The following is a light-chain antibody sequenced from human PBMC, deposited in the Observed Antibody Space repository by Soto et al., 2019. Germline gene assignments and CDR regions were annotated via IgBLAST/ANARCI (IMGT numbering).Light chain of an antibody. Sequence: QSALTQPPSASGSPGQSVTISCTGTSSDIGGYNYVSWYQQHPGKAPKLMIYEVSKRPSGVPDRFSGSKSGNTASLTVSGLKAEDEADDYCSSYAGSNNYVFGSGTKLTVL. CDR3: SSYAGSNNYV. CDR2: EVS. CDR1: SSDIGGYNY. V-gene: IGLV2-8*01. J-gene: IGLJ1*01.